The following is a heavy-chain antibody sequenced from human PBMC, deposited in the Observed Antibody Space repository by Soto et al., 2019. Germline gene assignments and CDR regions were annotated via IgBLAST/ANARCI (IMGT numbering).Heavy chain of an antibody. Sequence: QVQLVQSGAEVKEPGSSVKVSCKVSGGTFSSQTINWVRQVPGQGLEWMGSVIPIIGEGKYAQSFLGRVTIPGDRPTRTAYMELSSRRSEDRAVYYCARPAVNDLDADSSAFDIWGQGTMVTVSS. D-gene: IGHD1-1*01. V-gene: IGHV1-69*02. CDR2: VIPIIGEG. J-gene: IGHJ3*02. CDR1: GGTFSSQT. CDR3: ARPAVNDLDADSSAFDI.